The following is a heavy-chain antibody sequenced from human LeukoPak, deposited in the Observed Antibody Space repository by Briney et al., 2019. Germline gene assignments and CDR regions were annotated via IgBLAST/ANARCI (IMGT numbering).Heavy chain of an antibody. CDR2: INPHSGGT. CDR1: GYTFTGYY. D-gene: IGHD3-9*01. J-gene: IGHJ4*02. V-gene: IGHV1-2*02. CDR3: ARVRYDILTGYYYFDY. Sequence: ASVKVSCKPSGYTFTGYYIQWVRQAPGQGLEWMGWINPHSGGTNYAQKFQGRVTMTRDTSISTAYMELSRLRSDDTAVYYCARVRYDILTGYYYFDYWGQGTLVTVSS.